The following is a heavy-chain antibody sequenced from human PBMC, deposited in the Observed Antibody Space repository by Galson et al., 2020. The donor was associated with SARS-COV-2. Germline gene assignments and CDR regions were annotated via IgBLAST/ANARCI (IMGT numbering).Heavy chain of an antibody. CDR2: IYYSGST. J-gene: IGHJ4*02. Sequence: ETSETLSLTCTVSGGSISSGGYYWNWIRQHPGKGLEWVGYIYYSGSTYYTFYNPSLKSRVTISMDTSKNQFSLDLSSVTAADTAVYYCVRDVVRGFNPREAFFDSLGQGTLVTVSS. D-gene: IGHD3-10*01. CDR3: VRDVVRGFNPREAFFDS. CDR1: GGSISSGGYY. V-gene: IGHV4-31*03.